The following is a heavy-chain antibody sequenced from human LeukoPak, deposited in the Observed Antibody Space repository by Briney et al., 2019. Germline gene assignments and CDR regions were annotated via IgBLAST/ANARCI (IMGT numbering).Heavy chain of an antibody. D-gene: IGHD2-2*01. CDR1: GLPLSSYA. CDR3: ARGCSSSSCHGYYFYYMDV. CDR2: ISYDGSNL. J-gene: IGHJ6*03. Sequence: PGGSLTLSRAPSGLPLSSYAMLWLRQAPGKGLAWVALISYDGSNLYYADFVQGRFTISRDNSKNTLYLQMNSLIAEDTAVYYCARGCSSSSCHGYYFYYMDVWGKGTMVTVSS. V-gene: IGHV3-30*04.